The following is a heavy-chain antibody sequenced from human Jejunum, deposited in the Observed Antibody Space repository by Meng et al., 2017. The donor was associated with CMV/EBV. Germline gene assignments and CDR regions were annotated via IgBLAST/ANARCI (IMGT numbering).Heavy chain of an antibody. V-gene: IGHV3-72*01. CDR1: GFTFSGHY. CDR3: ARDYGD. CDR2: TRNKANSYTT. J-gene: IGHJ4*02. D-gene: IGHD3-16*01. Sequence: LSCAAPGFTFSGHYMAWVRQAPGKGLEWVGRTRNKANSYTTEYAASVKGRFIISRDGSKNSLYLQMNSLKIEDTAVYYCARDYGDWGQGTLVTVSS.